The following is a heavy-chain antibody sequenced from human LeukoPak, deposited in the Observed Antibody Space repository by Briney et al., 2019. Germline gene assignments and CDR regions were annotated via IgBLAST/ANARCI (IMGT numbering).Heavy chain of an antibody. Sequence: PSETLSLTCAVYGGSFSGYYWSWIRQPPGKGLEWIGEINHSGSTNYNPSLKSRVTISVDTSKNQFSLKLSSVTAADTAVYYCAREVWFGELDYYYMDVWGKGTTVTVSS. V-gene: IGHV4-34*01. CDR2: INHSGST. CDR1: GGSFSGYY. D-gene: IGHD3-10*01. J-gene: IGHJ6*03. CDR3: AREVWFGELDYYYMDV.